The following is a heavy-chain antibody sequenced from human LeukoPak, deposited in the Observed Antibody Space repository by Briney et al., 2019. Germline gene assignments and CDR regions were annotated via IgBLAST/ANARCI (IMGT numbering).Heavy chain of an antibody. D-gene: IGHD1-7*01. J-gene: IGHJ4*02. CDR1: GFTFSSYW. Sequence: QPGGSLRLSCAASGFTFSSYWMHWVRQAPGKGLVWVARINSDGSSTSYADSVKGRFTISRDNAKNTLYLQMSSLRAEDTAVHYCARVTSVTGTIFDSWGQGTLVTVSS. CDR3: ARVTSVTGTIFDS. CDR2: INSDGSST. V-gene: IGHV3-74*01.